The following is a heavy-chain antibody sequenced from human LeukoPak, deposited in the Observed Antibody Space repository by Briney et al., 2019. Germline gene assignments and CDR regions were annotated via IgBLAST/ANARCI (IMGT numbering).Heavy chain of an antibody. D-gene: IGHD6-6*01. CDR2: LPPDELGI. V-gene: IGHV3-74*01. J-gene: IGHJ4*02. CDR3: VGTIASRGSEY. CDR1: GFTFTNYR. Sequence: PGGSLRLSCAASGFTFTNYRVHWVRQAPGMGRVWVSRLPPDELGIIYADSVKGRFTVSRDNAKNTVYLQMNNLRVDDTAMYYCVGTIASRGSEYWGQGALVTVSS.